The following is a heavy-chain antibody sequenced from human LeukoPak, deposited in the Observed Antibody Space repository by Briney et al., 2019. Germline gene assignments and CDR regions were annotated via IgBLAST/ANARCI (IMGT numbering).Heavy chain of an antibody. CDR1: GGSIYSGTYY. CDR2: IHLNGGT. D-gene: IGHD1-1*01. J-gene: IGHJ4*02. V-gene: IGHV4-39*06. Sequence: PSETLSLTCTVSGGSIYSGTYYWGWIRQPPGKGLEWIGSIHLNGGTFYNPSLKSRATVSVDTSKNQFALKLISVTAADTAVYYCTAERAGTIVDYWGQGTLVTVAS. CDR3: TAERAGTIVDY.